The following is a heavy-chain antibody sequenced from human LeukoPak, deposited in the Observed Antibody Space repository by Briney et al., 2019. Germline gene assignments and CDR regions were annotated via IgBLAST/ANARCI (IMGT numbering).Heavy chain of an antibody. V-gene: IGHV3-7*01. J-gene: IGHJ4*02. CDR1: GFSTSSNW. CDR2: IKEDGTET. CDR3: ARVGARQILEY. Sequence: PGGSLRLSCAASGFSTSSNWMTWVRQAPGKGLEWVANIKEDGTETYYVDPVKGRFTVSRGNAKNSLYLQMNSLRAEDTAVYYCARVGARQILEYWGQGTLVTVSS. D-gene: IGHD4-17*01.